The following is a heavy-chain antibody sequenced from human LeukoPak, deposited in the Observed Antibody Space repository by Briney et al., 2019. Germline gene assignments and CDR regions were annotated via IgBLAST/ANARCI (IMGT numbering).Heavy chain of an antibody. J-gene: IGHJ6*02. CDR3: ARGVQYCTNGVCPSSAYGMDV. Sequence: ASVRVSCKASGYTFTSYDINWVRQATGQGLEWVGWMNPNSGNTGYAQRFQGRVTMTRNTSVSTAYMEVSSLTSEDTAVYYCARGVQYCTNGVCPSSAYGMDVWGQGTTVTVSS. CDR2: MNPNSGNT. D-gene: IGHD2-8*01. CDR1: GYTFTSYD. V-gene: IGHV1-8*01.